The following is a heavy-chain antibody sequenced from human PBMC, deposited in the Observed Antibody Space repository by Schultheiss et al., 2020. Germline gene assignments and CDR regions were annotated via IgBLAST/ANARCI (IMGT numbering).Heavy chain of an antibody. J-gene: IGHJ6*02. Sequence: GGSLRLSCAVSGFSFSSYSMNWVRQAPGKGLEWVAVIWYDGSNKYYADSVKGRFTISRDNARNSLYLQMHSLSVEDTAIYYCARVLPEVYYYYGMDVWGQGTTVTVSS. CDR1: GFSFSSYS. CDR3: ARVLPEVYYYYGMDV. CDR2: IWYDGSNK. D-gene: IGHD1-14*01. V-gene: IGHV3-33*08.